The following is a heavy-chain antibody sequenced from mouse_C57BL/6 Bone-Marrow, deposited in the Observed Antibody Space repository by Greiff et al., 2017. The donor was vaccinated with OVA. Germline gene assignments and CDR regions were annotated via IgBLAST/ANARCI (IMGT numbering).Heavy chain of an antibody. CDR3: TTSVNKIEEWFAY. CDR2: IDPENGDT. J-gene: IGHJ3*01. V-gene: IGHV14-4*01. CDR1: GFNIKDDY. Sequence: VQLQQSGAELVRPGASVKLSCTASGFNIKDDYMHWVKQRPEQGLEWIGWIDPENGDTEYASKFQGKATITADTSSNTAYLQLSSLTSEDTAVYYGTTSVNKIEEWFAYWGQGTLVTVSA.